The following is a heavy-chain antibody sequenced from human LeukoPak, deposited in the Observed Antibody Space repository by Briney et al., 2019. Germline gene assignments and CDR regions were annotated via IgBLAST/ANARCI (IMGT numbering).Heavy chain of an antibody. J-gene: IGHJ4*02. CDR3: ARHLSLITMVRGVMMANHGNYFDY. Sequence: AETLSLTCAVYGGSFSGYYWSWLRQPPGKGLEWIGEINRSGSTNYNPSLKSRVTISVDTSKHQLSLKLSSVSAGDTAVYYCARHLSLITMVRGVMMANHGNYFDYWGQGTLVTVSS. CDR1: GGSFSGYY. D-gene: IGHD3-10*01. V-gene: IGHV4-34*01. CDR2: INRSGST.